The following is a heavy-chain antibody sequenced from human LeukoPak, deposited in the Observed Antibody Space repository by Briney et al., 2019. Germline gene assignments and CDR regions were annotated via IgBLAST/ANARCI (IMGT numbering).Heavy chain of an antibody. D-gene: IGHD2-2*01. CDR2: MLYDGGTN. CDR3: AKSQGWGDTSCYSPPYNWFDP. J-gene: IGHJ5*02. CDR1: GFTFNSFS. Sequence: GGSLRFYCAASGFTFNSFSMHWLRQGPGKGLKWVAIMLYDGGTNFYADSVKGRFTISRDNSKNTLYLQMNSLRSEDTGVYYCAKSQGWGDTSCYSPPYNWFDPWGQGTLVTVSS. V-gene: IGHV3-30*18.